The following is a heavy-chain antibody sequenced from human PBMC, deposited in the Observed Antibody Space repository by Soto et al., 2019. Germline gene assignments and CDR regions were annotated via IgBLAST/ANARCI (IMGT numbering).Heavy chain of an antibody. Sequence: EVQVVESGGGLVQPGGSLRLSCAVSGFTFSTYWMSWVRQAPGKGLEWLANIKQDGNEKYYVDSVKGRFTISGDSAKNSLFLIMDSLRAEDTAVYYCAKDYSGSYLNAFDIWGQGTMVTVSS. CDR2: IKQDGNEK. D-gene: IGHD1-26*01. CDR1: GFTFSTYW. CDR3: AKDYSGSYLNAFDI. J-gene: IGHJ3*02. V-gene: IGHV3-7*01.